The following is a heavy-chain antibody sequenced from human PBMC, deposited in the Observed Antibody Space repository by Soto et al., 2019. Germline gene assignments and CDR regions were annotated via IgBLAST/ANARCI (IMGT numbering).Heavy chain of an antibody. CDR2: IYYSGST. J-gene: IGHJ4*02. D-gene: IGHD2-2*01. CDR3: ARGEDIVVVPAATQFDY. Sequence: SETLSLTCTVPGGSISSYYWSWIRQPPGKGLEWIGYIYYSGSTNYNPSLKSRVTISVDTSKNQFSLKLSSVTAADTAVYYCARGEDIVVVPAATQFDYWGQGTLVTVSS. V-gene: IGHV4-59*01. CDR1: GGSISSYY.